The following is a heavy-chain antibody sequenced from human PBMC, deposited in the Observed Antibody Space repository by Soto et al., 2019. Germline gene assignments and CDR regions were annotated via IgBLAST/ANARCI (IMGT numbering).Heavy chain of an antibody. CDR1: GGSISSSNW. V-gene: IGHV4-4*02. Sequence: SETLSLTCAVSGGSISSSNWWSWVRQPPGKGLEWIGEIYHSGSTNYNPSLKSRVTISVDKSKNQFSLKLSSVTAADTAVYYCARVPYDCGDYDVRPTYYYGMDVWGHGTTVTVSS. D-gene: IGHD4-17*01. J-gene: IGHJ6*02. CDR3: ARVPYDCGDYDVRPTYYYGMDV. CDR2: IYHSGST.